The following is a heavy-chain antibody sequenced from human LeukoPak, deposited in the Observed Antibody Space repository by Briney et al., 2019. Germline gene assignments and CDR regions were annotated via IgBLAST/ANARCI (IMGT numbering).Heavy chain of an antibody. CDR1: GGSISSGGYY. D-gene: IGHD2-15*01. CDR2: IYYSGST. J-gene: IGHJ5*02. CDR3: ARVIVVVVAATQHRRGSWFDP. V-gene: IGHV4-31*03. Sequence: PSQTLSLTCTVSGGSISSGGYYWSWIRQHPGKGLVWIGYIYYSGSTYYNPSLKSRVTISVDTSKNQFSLKLSSVTAADTAVYYCARVIVVVVAATQHRRGSWFDPWGQGTLVTVSS.